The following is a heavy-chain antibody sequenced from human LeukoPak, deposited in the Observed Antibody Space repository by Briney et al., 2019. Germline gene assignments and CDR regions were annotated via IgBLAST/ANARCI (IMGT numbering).Heavy chain of an antibody. CDR2: ISAYNGNT. CDR3: ARGGVLRFLEHLDY. Sequence: ASVKVSCKASGYTFTSYGISWVRQAPGQGLEWMGWISAYNGNTNYAQKFQGRVTMTRDTSTSTVYMELSSLRSEDTAVYYRARGGVLRFLEHLDYWGQGTLVTVSS. J-gene: IGHJ4*02. V-gene: IGHV1-18*01. CDR1: GYTFTSYG. D-gene: IGHD3-3*01.